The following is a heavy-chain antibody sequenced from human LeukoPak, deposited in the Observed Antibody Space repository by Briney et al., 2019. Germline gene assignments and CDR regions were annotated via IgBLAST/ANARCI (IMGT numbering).Heavy chain of an antibody. J-gene: IGHJ4*02. Sequence: RSQTLSLTCAISGDSVSSNSASWDWIRQSPSRGLEWLGRTYYRSKWRNDYAVSVKSRITISPDTSKNQFSLQLNSVTPEDTAVYYCARGTGDSCKDWGLGTLVTVSS. CDR1: GDSVSSNSAS. D-gene: IGHD3-22*01. V-gene: IGHV6-1*01. CDR2: TYYRSKWRN. CDR3: ARGTGDSCKD.